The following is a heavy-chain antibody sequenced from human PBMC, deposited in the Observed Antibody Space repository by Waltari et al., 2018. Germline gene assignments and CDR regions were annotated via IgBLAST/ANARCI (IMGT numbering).Heavy chain of an antibody. J-gene: IGHJ3*02. CDR2: SNSDGSST. CDR1: GFTFSSYW. D-gene: IGHD4-17*01. Sequence: EVQLVESGGGLVQPGGSLRLSCAASGFTFSSYWMHWVRQAPGKGRVGVSRSNSDGSSTSYADSVKGRFTISRDHAKNTLYLQMNSLRAEDTAVYYCASYMTTVPRRAFAIWGQGTMVTVSS. CDR3: ASYMTTVPRRAFAI. V-gene: IGHV3-74*01.